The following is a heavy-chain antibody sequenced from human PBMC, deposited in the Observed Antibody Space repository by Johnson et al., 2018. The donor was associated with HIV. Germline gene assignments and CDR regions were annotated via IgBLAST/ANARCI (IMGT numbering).Heavy chain of an antibody. Sequence: QVQLVESGGGVVQPGRSLRLSCAASGFTFSSMHWDRQAPGKGLEWVAVISHDGSHKYYADSVKGRFSLSRDNAKNSLYLQMNSLRAEDTALYYCAREGVMIVVVPHAFDIWGQGTMVTVSS. CDR2: ISHDGSHK. D-gene: IGHD3-22*01. V-gene: IGHV3-30*03. CDR1: GFTFSS. CDR3: AREGVMIVVVPHAFDI. J-gene: IGHJ3*02.